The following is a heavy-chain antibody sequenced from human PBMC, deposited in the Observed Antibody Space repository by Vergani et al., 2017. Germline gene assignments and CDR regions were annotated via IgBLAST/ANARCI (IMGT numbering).Heavy chain of an antibody. Sequence: EVQLVESGGGLVQPGGSLRLSCAVSGFPLSNAWIHWVRQGPGKGLEWVGRIKSKTDGGTTDYAAPVKGRFTISRDDSKNTLYLQMNSLKTEDTAVYYCTTPLAYCGGDCSFYWGQGTLVTVSS. D-gene: IGHD2-21*02. CDR2: IKSKTDGGTT. CDR3: TTPLAYCGGDCSFY. J-gene: IGHJ4*02. CDR1: GFPLSNAW. V-gene: IGHV3-15*01.